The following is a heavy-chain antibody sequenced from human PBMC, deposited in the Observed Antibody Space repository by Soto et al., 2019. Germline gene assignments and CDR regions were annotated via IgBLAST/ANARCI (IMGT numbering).Heavy chain of an antibody. CDR1: GFTFSSYS. V-gene: IGHV3-21*01. CDR3: ARAQGSGYPGDGAFDI. Sequence: EVQLVESGGGLVKPGGSLRLSCAASGFTFSSYSMNLVRQAPGKGLEWVSSISSSSSYIYYADSVKGRFTISRDNAKNSLYLQMNGLRAEDTAVYYCARAQGSGYPGDGAFDIWGQGTMVTVSS. D-gene: IGHD5-12*01. J-gene: IGHJ3*02. CDR2: ISSSSSYI.